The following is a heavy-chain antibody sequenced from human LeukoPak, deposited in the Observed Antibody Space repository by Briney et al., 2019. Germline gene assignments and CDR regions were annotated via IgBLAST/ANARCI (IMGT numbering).Heavy chain of an antibody. CDR3: AKEESSEYYFDY. CDR1: GFTFSSYG. V-gene: IGHV3-30*18. Sequence: PGGSLRLSCAASGFTFSSYGMPWVRQAPGKGLEWVAVISYDGSNKYYADSVKGRFTISRDNSKNTLYLQMNSLRAEDTAVYYCAKEESSEYYFDYWGQGTLVTVSS. CDR2: ISYDGSNK. D-gene: IGHD6-19*01. J-gene: IGHJ4*02.